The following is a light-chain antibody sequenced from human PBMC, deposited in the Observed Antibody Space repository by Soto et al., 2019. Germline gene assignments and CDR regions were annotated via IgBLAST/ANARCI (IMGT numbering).Light chain of an antibody. CDR3: QSYDSSNHVV. Sequence: NFMLTQPHSVSESPGKTVTISCTRSSGSIASNYVQWYQQRPGSAPTTVIYEDNQRPSGVPDRFSGSIDSSSNSASLTISELKTEDDADYYCQSYDSSNHVVFGGGTKVTVL. J-gene: IGLJ2*01. V-gene: IGLV6-57*03. CDR2: EDN. CDR1: SGSIASNY.